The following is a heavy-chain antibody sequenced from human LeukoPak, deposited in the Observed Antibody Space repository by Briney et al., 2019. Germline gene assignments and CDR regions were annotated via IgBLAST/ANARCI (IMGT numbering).Heavy chain of an antibody. D-gene: IGHD2-21*02. CDR2: INSDGSWT. CDR3: ASLVVTEDGAFDI. CDR1: GFTFSKYW. Sequence: WGSLRLSCGAPGFTFSKYWMHWVRQAPGKGLVWVSRINSDGSWTSYADSVKGRFTISRDNAKNTLYLQMNSLRAEDTAVYYCASLVVTEDGAFDIWGQGTMVTVSS. V-gene: IGHV3-74*01. J-gene: IGHJ3*02.